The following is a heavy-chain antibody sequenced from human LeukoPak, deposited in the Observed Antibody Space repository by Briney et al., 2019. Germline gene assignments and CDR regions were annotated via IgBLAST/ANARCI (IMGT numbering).Heavy chain of an antibody. CDR1: GFTFSSYW. V-gene: IGHV3-48*04. Sequence: GGSLRLSCAASGFTFSSYWMSWVRQAPGKGLEWVSYISSSGSTIYYADSVKGRFTVSRDNAKNSLYLQMSSMRAEDTAVYYCARVVSTYYFDYWGQGTLVTVSS. J-gene: IGHJ4*02. D-gene: IGHD1-14*01. CDR2: ISSSGSTI. CDR3: ARVVSTYYFDY.